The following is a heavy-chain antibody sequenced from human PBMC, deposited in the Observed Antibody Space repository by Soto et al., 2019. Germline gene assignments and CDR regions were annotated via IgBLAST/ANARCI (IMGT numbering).Heavy chain of an antibody. CDR2: ISSSSSYI. V-gene: IGHV3-21*01. CDR3: ARDRQLVYQNYYYYYMDV. D-gene: IGHD6-13*01. CDR1: GFTFSSYS. J-gene: IGHJ6*03. Sequence: GGSLRLSCAASGFTFSSYSMNWVRQAPGKGLEWVSSISSSSSYIYYADSVKGRFTISRDNAKNSLYLQMNSLRAEDTAVYYCARDRQLVYQNYYYYYMDVWGKGTTVTVSS.